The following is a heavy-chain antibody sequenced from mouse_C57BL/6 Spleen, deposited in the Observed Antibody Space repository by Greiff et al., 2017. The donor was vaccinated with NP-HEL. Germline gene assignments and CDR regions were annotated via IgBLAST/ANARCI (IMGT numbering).Heavy chain of an antibody. Sequence: QVQLKESGAELARPGASVKMSCKASGYTFTSYTMHWVKQRPGQGLEWIGYINPSSGYTKYNQKFKDKATLTADKSSSTAYMQLSSLTSEDSAVYYCARIYYGNYDAMDYWGQGTSVTVSS. D-gene: IGHD2-1*01. V-gene: IGHV1-4*01. CDR1: GYTFTSYT. CDR2: INPSSGYT. J-gene: IGHJ4*01. CDR3: ARIYYGNYDAMDY.